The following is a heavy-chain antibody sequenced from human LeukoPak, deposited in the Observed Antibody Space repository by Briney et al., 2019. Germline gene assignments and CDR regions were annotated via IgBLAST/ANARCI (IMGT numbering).Heavy chain of an antibody. J-gene: IGHJ4*02. CDR1: GFHFSDHY. Sequence: PGGSLRLSCATSGFHFSDHYMAWVRQAPGKGLEWVGRTRNRANNHTPQYAASVKGRFIISTDDSKNSLYLQMNSLRTEDTAVYYCTSSVVGPTSPAYWGQGTLVTVSS. D-gene: IGHD1-26*01. V-gene: IGHV3-72*01. CDR3: TSSVVGPTSPAY. CDR2: TRNRANNHTP.